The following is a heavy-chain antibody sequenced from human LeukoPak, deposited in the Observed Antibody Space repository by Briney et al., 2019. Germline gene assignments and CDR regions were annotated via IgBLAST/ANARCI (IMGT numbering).Heavy chain of an antibody. CDR3: ARAYYYGSGTFDI. D-gene: IGHD3-10*01. CDR1: GGSIGGHY. CDR2: IYYTGST. V-gene: IGHV4-59*11. Sequence: SETLSLTCSVSGGSIGGHYWNWIRQPPGKGLEWIGYIYYTGSTYYNPSLKSRVTISVDTSKNQFSLRLSSVTAADTAVYYCARAYYYGSGTFDIWGQGTLVTVSS. J-gene: IGHJ3*02.